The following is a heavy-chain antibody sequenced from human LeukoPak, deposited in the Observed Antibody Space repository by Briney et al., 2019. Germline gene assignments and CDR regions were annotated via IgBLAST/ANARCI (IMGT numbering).Heavy chain of an antibody. CDR2: FYYSGST. Sequence: SETLSLTYTVSGGSISSYYWSWIRQPPGTGLEYLGYFYYSGSTNYNPPLKSRVAISVDASKNQFSLKLGSVTAADTAVYYCARQRDSSSSPRRAFDIWGQGTMVTVSS. CDR3: ARQRDSSSSPRRAFDI. J-gene: IGHJ3*02. V-gene: IGHV4-59*01. D-gene: IGHD6-6*01. CDR1: GGSISSYY.